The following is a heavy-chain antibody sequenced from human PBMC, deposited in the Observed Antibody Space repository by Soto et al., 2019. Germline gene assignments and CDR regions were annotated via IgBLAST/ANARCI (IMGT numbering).Heavy chain of an antibody. D-gene: IGHD6-19*01. J-gene: IGHJ3*02. CDR2: MYYSGSS. CDR3: ARDLLGSGWWRVGAFDI. Sequence: PWETLSLTCAVYGGSFSGYYWCLIRQPPRKGLEWIGYMYYSGSSKDNPSLKSRVTISVDTSKNQFSLKLSSVTAADTAVYYCARDLLGSGWWRVGAFDIWGQGTMVTVSS. CDR1: GGSFSGYY. V-gene: IGHV4-59*01.